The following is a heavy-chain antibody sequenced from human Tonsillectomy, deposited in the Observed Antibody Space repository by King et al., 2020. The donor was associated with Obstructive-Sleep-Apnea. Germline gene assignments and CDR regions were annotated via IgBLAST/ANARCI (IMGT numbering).Heavy chain of an antibody. CDR1: GFTFSSYG. J-gene: IGHJ4*02. V-gene: IGHV3-30*02. CDR2: IRYDGSNK. Sequence: VQLVESGGGVVQPGRSLRLSCAASGFTFSSYGMHWVRQAPGKGLEWVAFIRYDGSNKCYGDSVKGRFTISRDNSKNTLYLQMNSLRAEDTAVFYCARNLDSFRFGGLLGDYFDYWGQGTLVTVSS. D-gene: IGHD3-10*01. CDR3: ARNLDSFRFGGLLGDYFDY.